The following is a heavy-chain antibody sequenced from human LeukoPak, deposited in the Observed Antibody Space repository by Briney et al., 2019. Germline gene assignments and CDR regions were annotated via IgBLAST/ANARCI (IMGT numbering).Heavy chain of an antibody. V-gene: IGHV4-39*07. Sequence: RPSETLSLTCSVSGVSISSGSNYWGWIRQPPGKTLEWIGSIYSRGNTYYNPSLKSRVIILIDTAKNHFSLKLSSVTAADTAVYYCARSGFEGIAVHWGQGTLVTVSS. CDR2: IYSRGNT. CDR1: GVSISSGSNY. D-gene: IGHD6-19*01. CDR3: ARSGFEGIAVH. J-gene: IGHJ4*02.